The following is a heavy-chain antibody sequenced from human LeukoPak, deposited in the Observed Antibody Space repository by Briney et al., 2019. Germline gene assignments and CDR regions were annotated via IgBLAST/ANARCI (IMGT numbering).Heavy chain of an antibody. D-gene: IGHD1-26*01. J-gene: IGHJ4*02. CDR3: ARDPSGSYGDSFDY. V-gene: IGHV3-11*01. CDR1: GFTFSDYY. Sequence: PGGSLRLSCAASGFTFSDYYMSWIRQAPGKGLEGVSYISSSGSTIYYAASVKGRFTISRDNAKNSLYLQMNSLRAEDTAVYYCARDPSGSYGDSFDYWGQGTLVTVSS. CDR2: ISSSGSTI.